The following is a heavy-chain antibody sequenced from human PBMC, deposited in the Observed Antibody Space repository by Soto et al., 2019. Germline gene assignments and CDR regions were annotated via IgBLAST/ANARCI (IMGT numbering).Heavy chain of an antibody. V-gene: IGHV3-30*03. CDR3: ARSPY. J-gene: IGHJ4*02. CDR1: GFTFSSYG. CDR2: ISYDGSNK. Sequence: QVQLVESGGGVVQPGRSLRLSCAASGFTFSSYGMHWVRQAPGKGLEWVAVISYDGSNKYYADSVKGRFTISRDNSKNTLYLQMNSLRAEDTAVYYCARSPYWGQGTLVTVSS.